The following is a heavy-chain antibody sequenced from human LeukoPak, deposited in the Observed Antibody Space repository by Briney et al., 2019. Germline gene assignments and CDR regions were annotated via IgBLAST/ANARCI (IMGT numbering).Heavy chain of an antibody. V-gene: IGHV1-69*13. CDR3: ARDCRYCTNGVHNYFDY. Sequence: SVKVSCKASGGTFSSYAISWVRQAPGQGLKWMGGIIPIFGTANYAQKFQGRVTITADESTSTAYMELSSLRSEDTAVYYCARDCRYCTNGVHNYFDYWGQGTLVTVSS. CDR2: IIPIFGTA. J-gene: IGHJ4*02. D-gene: IGHD2-8*01. CDR1: GGTFSSYA.